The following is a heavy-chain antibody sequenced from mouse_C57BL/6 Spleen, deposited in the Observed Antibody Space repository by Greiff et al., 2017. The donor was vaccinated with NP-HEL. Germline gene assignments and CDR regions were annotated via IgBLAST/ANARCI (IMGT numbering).Heavy chain of an antibody. Sequence: QVQLKESGAELAKPGASVKLSCKASGYTFTSYWMHWVKQRPGQGLEWIGYINPSSGYTKYNQKFKDKATLTADKSSSTAYMQLSSLTYEDSAVYYCARAYYSNYEDFWGQGTTLTVSS. CDR1: GYTFTSYW. J-gene: IGHJ2*01. CDR3: ARAYYSNYEDF. D-gene: IGHD2-5*01. CDR2: INPSSGYT. V-gene: IGHV1-7*01.